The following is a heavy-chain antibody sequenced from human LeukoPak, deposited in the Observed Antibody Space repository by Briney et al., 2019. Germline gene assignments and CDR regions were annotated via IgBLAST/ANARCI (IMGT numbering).Heavy chain of an antibody. V-gene: IGHV3-30*04. Sequence: GGSLRLSCAASGFTFSSFAMHWVRQAPGKGLEWVAIISYGGSKKYYADSVKGRFTISRDNSKNTLFLQMDSLRGEDTAVYYCAREQYNSLYFDYWGQGTLVTVSS. CDR2: ISYGGSKK. D-gene: IGHD1-14*01. J-gene: IGHJ4*02. CDR1: GFTFSSFA. CDR3: AREQYNSLYFDY.